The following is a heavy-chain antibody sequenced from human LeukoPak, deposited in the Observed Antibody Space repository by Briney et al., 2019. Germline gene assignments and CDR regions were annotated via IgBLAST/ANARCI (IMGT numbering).Heavy chain of an antibody. CDR2: ISSSSNYR. V-gene: IGHV3-21*04. CDR1: GFTFSSYN. D-gene: IGHD5-18*01. J-gene: IGHJ4*02. Sequence: GGSLRLSCAASGFTFSSYNMNWVRQAPGKGLGWVSFISSSSNYRYYEDSVKGRFTISRDNSKNTLYLQMNSLRAEDTAVYYCAKDSRTFVDTAMAYYFDYWGQGTLVTVSS. CDR3: AKDSRTFVDTAMAYYFDY.